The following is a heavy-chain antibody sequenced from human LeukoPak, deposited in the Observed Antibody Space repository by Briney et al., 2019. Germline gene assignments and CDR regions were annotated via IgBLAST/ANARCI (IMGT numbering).Heavy chain of an antibody. CDR1: GGSFSGYY. J-gene: IGHJ6*03. CDR3: ARVPGFLYYYDSSGYRYYYMDV. D-gene: IGHD3-22*01. CDR2: INHSGST. Sequence: PSETLSLTCAVYGGSFSGYYWRWIRQPPGKGLEWIGEINHSGSTNYNPSLKSRVTISVDTSKNQFSLKLSSVTAADTAVYYCARVPGFLYYYDSSGYRYYYMDVWGKGTTVTVSS. V-gene: IGHV4-34*01.